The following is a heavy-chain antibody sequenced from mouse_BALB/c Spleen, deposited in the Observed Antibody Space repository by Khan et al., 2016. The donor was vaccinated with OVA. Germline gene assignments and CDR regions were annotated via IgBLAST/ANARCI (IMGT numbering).Heavy chain of an antibody. CDR2: IAPGSGSA. V-gene: IGHV1S41*01. CDR1: GYTFTSFW. D-gene: IGHD1-1*01. Sequence: DLVKPGASVKLSCKASGYTFTSFWINWIKQRPGQGLEWIGHIAPGSGSAYYNEMFKGKATLTVDTSSSTAYIQLSSLSSEDSAVYFWARSNYYGRSLYAMDYWGQGTSVTVSS. J-gene: IGHJ4*01. CDR3: ARSNYYGRSLYAMDY.